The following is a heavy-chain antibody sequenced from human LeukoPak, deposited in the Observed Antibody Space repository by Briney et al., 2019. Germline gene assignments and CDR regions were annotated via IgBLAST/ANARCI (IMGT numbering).Heavy chain of an antibody. Sequence: GGSLRLSCAASGFTFDDYAMHWVRHAPGKGLEWVSGISWNSGSIGYADSVKGRFTISRDNAKNSLYLQMNSLRAEDTALYYCAKDARVGANYLDYWGQGTLVTVSS. V-gene: IGHV3-9*01. CDR1: GFTFDDYA. CDR3: AKDARVGANYLDY. D-gene: IGHD1-26*01. CDR2: ISWNSGSI. J-gene: IGHJ4*02.